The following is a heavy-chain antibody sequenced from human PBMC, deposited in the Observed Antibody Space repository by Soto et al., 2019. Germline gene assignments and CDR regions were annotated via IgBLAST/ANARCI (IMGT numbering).Heavy chain of an antibody. J-gene: IGHJ4*02. CDR3: ARRDTSGFLRYFDN. D-gene: IGHD3-3*01. Sequence: SVKVSCKASGGTLSRFISYPINWVRQAPGQGFEWMGGIVPNIGTVNYAQKFQGRLTITADKSTGTAYMELSNLRSEDTALYYRARRDTSGFLRYFDNWGQGTLVTVSS. V-gene: IGHV1-69*06. CDR1: GGTLSRFISYP. CDR2: IVPNIGTV.